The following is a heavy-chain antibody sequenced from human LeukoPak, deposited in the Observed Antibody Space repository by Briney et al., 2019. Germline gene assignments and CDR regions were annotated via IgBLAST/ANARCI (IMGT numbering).Heavy chain of an antibody. CDR2: INWNGGST. CDR1: GFTFSSYS. Sequence: GGSLRLSCAASGFTFSSYSMNWVRQAPGKGLEWVSGINWNGGSTGYADSVKGRFTISRDNAKNSLYLQMNSLRAEDTALYHCARAGTYYYDSSGAFDIWGQGTMVTVSS. D-gene: IGHD3-22*01. J-gene: IGHJ3*02. CDR3: ARAGTYYYDSSGAFDI. V-gene: IGHV3-20*01.